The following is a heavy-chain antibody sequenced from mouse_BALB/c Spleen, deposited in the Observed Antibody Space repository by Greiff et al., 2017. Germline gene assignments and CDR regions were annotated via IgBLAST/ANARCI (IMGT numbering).Heavy chain of an antibody. CDR1: GYTFSSYW. CDR2: ILPGSGST. J-gene: IGHJ2*01. V-gene: IGHV1-9*01. Sequence: QVQLKQSGAELMKPGASVKISCKATGYTFSSYWIEWVKQRPGHGLEWIGEILPGSGSTNYNEKFKGKATFTADTSSNTAYMQLSSLTSEDSAVYYCARGPYYYGTGYYFDYWGQGTTLTVSS. CDR3: ARGPYYYGTGYYFDY. D-gene: IGHD1-1*01.